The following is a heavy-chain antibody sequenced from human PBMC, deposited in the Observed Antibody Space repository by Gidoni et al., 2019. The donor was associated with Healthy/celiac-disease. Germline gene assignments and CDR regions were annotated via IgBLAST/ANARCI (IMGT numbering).Heavy chain of an antibody. Sequence: QVQLQESGPGLVKPSEPLSLPCTVSGGSISSYYWSWIRQPPGKGLEWIGYIYYSGSTYFNPSLKSRVTMSVDTSKNQFSLKLSSVTAADTAVYYCARIGDSSGVVVLDYWAREPWSPSPQ. CDR2: IYYSGST. CDR1: GGSISSYY. J-gene: IGHJ4*02. V-gene: IGHV4-59*01. D-gene: IGHD3-22*01. CDR3: ARIGDSSGVVVLDY.